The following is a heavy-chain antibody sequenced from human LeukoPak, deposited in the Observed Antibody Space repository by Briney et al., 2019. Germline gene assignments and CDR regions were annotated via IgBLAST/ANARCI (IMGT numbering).Heavy chain of an antibody. D-gene: IGHD2-15*01. CDR3: ARGPLGYCSGGSCYPLPHWYFDL. Sequence: PSETLSLTCTVSGGSISSYYWSWIRQPPGKGLEWIGYIYYSGSTYYNPSLKSRVTISVDTSKNQFSLKLSSVTAADTAVYYCARGPLGYCSGGSCYPLPHWYFDLWGRGTLVTVSS. CDR1: GGSISSYY. J-gene: IGHJ2*01. CDR2: IYYSGST. V-gene: IGHV4-59*08.